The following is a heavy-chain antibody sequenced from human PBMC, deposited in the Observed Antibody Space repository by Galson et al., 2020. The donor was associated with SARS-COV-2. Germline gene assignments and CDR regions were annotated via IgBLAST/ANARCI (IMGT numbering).Heavy chain of an antibody. J-gene: IGHJ5*02. CDR2: IYTSWST. CDR3: ARDINVLLWFGEAPGWFDP. D-gene: IGHD3-10*01. Sequence: SETLSLTCTVSGGSISSGRYYWSWIRQPAGKGLEWIGRIYTSWSTNYNPSLKSRVTISVDTSKNQFSLKLSSVTAADTAVYYCARDINVLLWFGEAPGWFDPWGQGTLVTVSS. V-gene: IGHV4-61*02. CDR1: GGSISSGRYY.